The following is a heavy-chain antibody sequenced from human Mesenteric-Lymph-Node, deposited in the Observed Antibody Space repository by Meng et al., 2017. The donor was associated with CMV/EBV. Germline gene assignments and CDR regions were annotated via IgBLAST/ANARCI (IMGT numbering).Heavy chain of an antibody. J-gene: IGHJ3*01. CDR3: TKRGRLPGAFDV. Sequence: GESLKISCAASGFTFSNAWMSWVRQAPGKGLEWVGRIKSKTDGGTTDYAAPVKGRFTISRDDSKNTLYLQMNSLKTEDTAVYYCTKRGRLPGAFDVWGQGTMVTVSS. D-gene: IGHD5-12*01. CDR1: GFTFSNAW. V-gene: IGHV3-15*01. CDR2: IKSKTDGGTT.